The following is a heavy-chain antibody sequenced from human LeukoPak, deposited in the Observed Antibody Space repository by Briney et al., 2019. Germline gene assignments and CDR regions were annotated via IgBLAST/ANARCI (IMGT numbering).Heavy chain of an antibody. CDR3: ARAGSYGYRGGYYFDY. Sequence: ETLSLTCTVSGGSTSSHYWSWIRQPPGKGLEWIGYIYYSGSTNYNPSLKSRVTISVDTSKNQFSLKLSSVTAADTAVYYCARAGSYGYRGGYYFDYWGQGTLVTVSS. D-gene: IGHD5-18*01. CDR2: IYYSGST. J-gene: IGHJ4*02. CDR1: GGSTSSHY. V-gene: IGHV4-59*11.